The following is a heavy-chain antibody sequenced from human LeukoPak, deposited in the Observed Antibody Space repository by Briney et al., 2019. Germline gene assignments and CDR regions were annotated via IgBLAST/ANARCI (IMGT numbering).Heavy chain of an antibody. CDR2: IYYSGST. CDR3: ASRVTDIIHDYGDYPGAFDI. D-gene: IGHD4-17*01. V-gene: IGHV4-30-4*01. J-gene: IGHJ3*02. CDR1: GGSISSGDYY. Sequence: SQILSLTCTVSGGSISSGDYYWSWIRQPPGTGLEWIGYIYYSGSTYYNPSLKSRVTISVDTSKNQFSLKLSSVTAADTAVYYCASRVTDIIHDYGDYPGAFDIWGQGTMVTVSS.